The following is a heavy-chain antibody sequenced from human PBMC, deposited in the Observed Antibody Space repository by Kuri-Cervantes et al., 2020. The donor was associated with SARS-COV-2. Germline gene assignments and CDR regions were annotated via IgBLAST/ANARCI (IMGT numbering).Heavy chain of an antibody. D-gene: IGHD3-10*01. V-gene: IGHV3-30-3*01. CDR3: ARDHDITMVQGVYFDY. Sequence: GGSLRLSCAASGFTFSSYWMSWVRQAPGKGLEWVAVISYDGSSKYYADSVKGRFTISRDNSKNTLYLQMNSLRAEDTAVYYCARDHDITMVQGVYFDYWGQGTLVTVSS. J-gene: IGHJ4*02. CDR1: GFTFSSYW. CDR2: ISYDGSSK.